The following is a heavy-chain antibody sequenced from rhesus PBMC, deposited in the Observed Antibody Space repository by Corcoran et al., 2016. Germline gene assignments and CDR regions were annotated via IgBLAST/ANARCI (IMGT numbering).Heavy chain of an antibody. CDR3: ARSGIQWVRGDNYFDF. V-gene: IGHV4-160*01. CDR1: GGSISSNY. J-gene: IGHJ4*01. Sequence: QVQLQESGPGLVKPSETLSLTCAVSGGSISSNYWSWIRQPPGKGLEWIGQIYSKPRRPAYNPTLKHRGTISTDTSKNQFSLKLSSVPAADPAVYYCARSGIQWVRGDNYFDFWGQGVLVTVSS. CDR2: IYSKPRRP. D-gene: IGHD5-42*01.